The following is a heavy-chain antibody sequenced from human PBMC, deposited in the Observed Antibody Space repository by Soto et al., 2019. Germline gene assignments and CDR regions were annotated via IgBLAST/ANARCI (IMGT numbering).Heavy chain of an antibody. CDR2: INPSGGST. Sequence: ASVKVSCKASGYTFTSYYMHWVRQAPGHGLEWMGIINPSGGSTSYAQKFQGRVTMTTDTSTSTAYMELRSLRSDDTAVYYCARRATYCSGGSCYSVYFDYWGQGTLVTVSS. CDR3: ARRATYCSGGSCYSVYFDY. CDR1: GYTFTSYY. J-gene: IGHJ4*02. V-gene: IGHV1-46*01. D-gene: IGHD2-15*01.